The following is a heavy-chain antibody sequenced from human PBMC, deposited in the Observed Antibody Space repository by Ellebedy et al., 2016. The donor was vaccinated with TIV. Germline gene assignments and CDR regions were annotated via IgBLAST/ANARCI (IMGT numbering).Heavy chain of an antibody. J-gene: IGHJ6*02. CDR2: IDPEDGKT. Sequence: ASVKVSXXVSGYTLTEVTIHWVRQAPGKGLEWMGGIDPEDGKTIYAQKFQGRVTMTEDIFTDTAYLELSSLRSEDSAVYYCGTGDWTFLGMDVWGPGTTVTVSS. D-gene: IGHD2-21*02. CDR3: GTGDWTFLGMDV. V-gene: IGHV1-24*01. CDR1: GYTLTEVT.